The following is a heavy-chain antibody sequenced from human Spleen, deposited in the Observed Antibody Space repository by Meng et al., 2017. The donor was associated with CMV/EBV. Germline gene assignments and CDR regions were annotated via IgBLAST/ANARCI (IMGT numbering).Heavy chain of an antibody. CDR1: GFTFSHYA. CDR2: IYSGGGST. D-gene: IGHD4/OR15-4a*01. J-gene: IGHJ4*02. V-gene: IGHV3-23*03. Sequence: GESLKISCAASGFTFSHYAMHWVRQAPGTGLEWVSLIYSGGGSTFYGDSVKGRFTISRDNSRNTLYLQMSSLRVEDTAIYYCAQGTNLARWGQGTLVTVSS. CDR3: AQGTNLAR.